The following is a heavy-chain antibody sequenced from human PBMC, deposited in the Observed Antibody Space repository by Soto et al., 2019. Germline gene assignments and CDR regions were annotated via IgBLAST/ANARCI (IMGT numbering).Heavy chain of an antibody. CDR2: ISYDGSNK. V-gene: IGHV3-30-3*01. CDR1: GFTFSSYA. Sequence: LRLSCAASGFTFSSYAMHWVRQAPGKGLEWVAVISYDGSNKYYADSVKGRFTISRDNSKNTLYLQMNSLRAEDTAVYCCARAFVTYYYDSSGYSNFDYWGQGTLVTVSS. J-gene: IGHJ4*02. D-gene: IGHD3-22*01. CDR3: ARAFVTYYYDSSGYSNFDY.